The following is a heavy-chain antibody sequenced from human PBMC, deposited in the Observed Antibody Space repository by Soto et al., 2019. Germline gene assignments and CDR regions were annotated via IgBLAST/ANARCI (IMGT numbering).Heavy chain of an antibody. D-gene: IGHD4-17*01. V-gene: IGHV3-48*02. J-gene: IGHJ2*01. CDR1: GFTFSSYS. CDR3: AREMTVLPRYFDL. CDR2: ISSSSSTI. Sequence: GGSLKLSCAASGFTFSSYSMNWVRPAPGKGLEWVSYISSSSSTIYYADSVKGRFTISRDNAKNSLYLQMNSLRDEDTAVYYCAREMTVLPRYFDLWGRGTLVTVSS.